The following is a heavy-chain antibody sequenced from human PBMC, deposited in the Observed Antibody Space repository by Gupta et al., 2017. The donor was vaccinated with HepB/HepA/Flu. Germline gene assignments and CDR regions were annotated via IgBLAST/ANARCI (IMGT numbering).Heavy chain of an antibody. CDR1: GLPLHSDRYF. CDR3: GRGGRLGYVNYNWVDP. Sequence: HLHLQESGAGLLTPSQTLSLICSVSGLPLHSDRYFCLSIRPPPGKALLWIGYIYDSGNTYYNPSLKSRVAISVDRSKRQFSLNQTSVTAADTAVYDCGRGGRLGYVNYNWVDPWGQGTLVTVSS. CDR2: IYDSGNT. V-gene: IGHV4-30-2*01. D-gene: IGHD2-15*01. J-gene: IGHJ5*02.